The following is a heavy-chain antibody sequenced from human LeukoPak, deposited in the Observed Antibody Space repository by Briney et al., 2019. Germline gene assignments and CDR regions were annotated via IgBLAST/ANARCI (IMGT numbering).Heavy chain of an antibody. CDR3: AKHPYYSSSYYYYYYMDV. J-gene: IGHJ6*03. D-gene: IGHD6-13*01. Sequence: PGGSLRLSCTASGFTFSSYAMSWVRQAPGKGLEWVSSISGSGGSSHYADSVKGRFTISRDNSKNTLYLQMNSLRAEDTAVYYCAKHPYYSSSYYYYYYMDVWGKGTTVTVSS. CDR1: GFTFSSYA. V-gene: IGHV3-23*01. CDR2: ISGSGGSS.